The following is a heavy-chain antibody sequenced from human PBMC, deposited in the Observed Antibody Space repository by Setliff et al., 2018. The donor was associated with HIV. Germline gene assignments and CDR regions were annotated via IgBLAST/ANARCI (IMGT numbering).Heavy chain of an antibody. CDR3: ARSQRLPGLQPPYWYFDL. Sequence: NPSETLSLTCAVYGESFSDSYYTWIRQPPGQGLEWIGQISHTGSTTYNSSLKSRVTMSVDSSRNQFSLTLTSMSVPDTAVYFCARSQRLPGLQPPYWYFDLWGRGTLVTVS. CDR2: ISHTGST. D-gene: IGHD6-25*01. J-gene: IGHJ2*01. CDR1: GESFSDSY. V-gene: IGHV4-34*01.